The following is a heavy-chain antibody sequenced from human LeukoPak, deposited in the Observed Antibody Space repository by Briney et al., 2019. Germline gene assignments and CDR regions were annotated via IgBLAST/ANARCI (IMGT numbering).Heavy chain of an antibody. CDR3: ARRKYSYGYGFDY. CDR2: ISHSGNT. D-gene: IGHD5-18*01. J-gene: IGHJ4*02. V-gene: IGHV4-38-2*01. Sequence: PSETLSLTCAVSGSSITTDYYWAWIRQPPGQGLEWIGSISHSGNTRYNPSLKSRVTISVDTSKNQFSLKLASVTAADTAVYYCARRKYSYGYGFDYWGQGTLVTVSS. CDR1: GSSITTDYY.